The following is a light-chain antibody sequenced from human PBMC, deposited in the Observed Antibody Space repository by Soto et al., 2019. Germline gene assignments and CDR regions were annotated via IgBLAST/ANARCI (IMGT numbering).Light chain of an antibody. J-gene: IGKJ1*01. CDR2: AAS. Sequence: DIQMTQSPSSLSASVGDRVTITCPASQGISNYLAWYQQKPGKVPKLLIYAASTLQAGVPSRFSGSGSGTDFTLPISSRRPEDGVTYYGQKYTSAALPFGQKTKEDI. CDR1: QGISNY. V-gene: IGKV1-27*01. CDR3: QKYTSAALP.